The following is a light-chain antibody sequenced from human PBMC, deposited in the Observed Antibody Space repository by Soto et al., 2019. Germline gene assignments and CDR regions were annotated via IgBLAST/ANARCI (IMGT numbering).Light chain of an antibody. CDR3: SAWDDSLHVWL. CDR1: TSNIGANFD. CDR2: VNT. V-gene: IGLV1-40*01. Sequence: QSVLTQPPSVSGAPGQRVSISCSGNTSNIGANFDVNWYQQFPGAAPKLLISVNTNRPSGVPDRFSASKSGTSASLAITGLQTEDEADYYCSAWDDSLHVWLFGGGTKLTVL. J-gene: IGLJ3*02.